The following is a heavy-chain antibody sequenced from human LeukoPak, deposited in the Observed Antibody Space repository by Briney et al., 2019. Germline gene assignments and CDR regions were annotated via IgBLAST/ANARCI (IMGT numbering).Heavy chain of an antibody. V-gene: IGHV1-18*01. CDR2: ISAYNGNT. Sequence: GASVKVSCKASGYTFTSYGISWVRQAPGQGLEWMGWISAYNGNTNYAQKLQGRVTMTTDTSTSTAYMELRSLRSDDTAVYYCARDLQRGQQLVLGYWGQGTLVTVSS. CDR1: GYTFTSYG. D-gene: IGHD6-13*01. J-gene: IGHJ4*02. CDR3: ARDLQRGQQLVLGY.